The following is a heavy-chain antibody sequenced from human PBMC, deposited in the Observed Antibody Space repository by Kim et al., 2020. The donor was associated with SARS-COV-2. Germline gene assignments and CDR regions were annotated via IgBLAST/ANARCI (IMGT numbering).Heavy chain of an antibody. J-gene: IGHJ4*02. D-gene: IGHD5-12*01. Sequence: GGSLRLSCSASGFTFSNYPMHWVRQAPGKGLKYVSAVNPSGSNTYYADSVKGRFTISRDNSKNTLYLQMSSLTPEDTAVYYCVSRGSPYRYEYWGQGTLVSVSS. V-gene: IGHV3-64D*06. CDR1: GFTFSNYP. CDR3: VSRGSPYRYEY. CDR2: VNPSGSNT.